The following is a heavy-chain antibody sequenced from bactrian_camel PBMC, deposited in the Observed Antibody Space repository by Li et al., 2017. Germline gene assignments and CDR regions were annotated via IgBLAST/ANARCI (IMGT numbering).Heavy chain of an antibody. CDR1: GTTNSNYC. J-gene: IGHJ4*01. D-gene: IGHD5*01. CDR2: IKEDGTT. V-gene: IGHV3S53*01. Sequence: HVQLVESGGGSVQAGGSLSLSCAVSGTTNSNYCMGWFRQAPGKEREGVAQIKEDGTTSYADSVQGRLTISRDNAANTLYLQMNSLKPEDTAMYYCAAGPVCSWVLLGYWGQGTQVTVS. CDR3: AAGPVCSWVLLGY.